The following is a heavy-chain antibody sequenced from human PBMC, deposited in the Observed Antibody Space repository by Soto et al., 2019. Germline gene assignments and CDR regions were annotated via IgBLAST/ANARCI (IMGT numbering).Heavy chain of an antibody. D-gene: IGHD2-8*02. CDR1: GFTFSTYS. V-gene: IGHV3-21*01. CDR3: ARGYCTGRSRFCFDY. CDR2: ISSGSNYI. Sequence: EVQLVESGGGLVKPGGSLRLSCAASGFTFSTYSMNWVRQAPGKGLEWVSSISSGSNYIYFGAAVQGRFTISRDNAKNSLYLQMNSPRAEDTAVYYCARGYCTGRSRFCFDYWGHGSLVTVSS. J-gene: IGHJ4*01.